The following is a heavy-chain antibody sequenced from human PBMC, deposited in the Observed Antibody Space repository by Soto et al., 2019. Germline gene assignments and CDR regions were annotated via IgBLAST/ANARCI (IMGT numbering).Heavy chain of an antibody. CDR1: GFTFDDYA. V-gene: IGHV3-9*01. CDR2: ISGNSGSI. Sequence: EVQLVESGGGLVQPGRSLRLSCAASGFTFDDYAMPWVRQAPGKGLEWVSGISGNSGSIGYADSVKGRFTISRDNAKNSLYLQMNSLRAEDTALYYCAKDLSSSSPRYYYGMDVWGQGTTVTVSS. D-gene: IGHD6-13*01. CDR3: AKDLSSSSPRYYYGMDV. J-gene: IGHJ6*02.